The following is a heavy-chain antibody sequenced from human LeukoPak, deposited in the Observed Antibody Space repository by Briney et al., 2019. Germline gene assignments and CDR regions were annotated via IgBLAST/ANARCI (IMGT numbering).Heavy chain of an antibody. CDR3: ARELGKDYGSGSYRFDY. D-gene: IGHD3-10*01. CDR2: IYHSGST. Sequence: SETLSLTCTVSGYSISSGYYWGWIRQPPGKGLEWIGSIYHSGSTYYNPSLKSRVTISVDTSKNQFSLKLSSVTAADTAVYYCARELGKDYGSGSYRFDYWGQGTLVTVSS. V-gene: IGHV4-38-2*02. J-gene: IGHJ4*02. CDR1: GYSISSGYY.